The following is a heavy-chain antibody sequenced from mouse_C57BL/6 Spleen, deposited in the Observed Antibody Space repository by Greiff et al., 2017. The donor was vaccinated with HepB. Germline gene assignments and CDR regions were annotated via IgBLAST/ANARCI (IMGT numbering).Heavy chain of an antibody. V-gene: IGHV1-80*01. J-gene: IGHJ3*01. CDR3: AREGGLRRGAWFAY. Sequence: QVQLQQSGAELVKPGASVKISCKASGYAFSSYWMNWVKQRPGKGLEWIGQIFPGDGDTNYNGKFKGKATLTADKSSSTAYMQLSSLTSEDSAVYFCAREGGLRRGAWFAYWGQGTLVTVSA. CDR1: GYAFSSYW. CDR2: IFPGDGDT. D-gene: IGHD2-4*01.